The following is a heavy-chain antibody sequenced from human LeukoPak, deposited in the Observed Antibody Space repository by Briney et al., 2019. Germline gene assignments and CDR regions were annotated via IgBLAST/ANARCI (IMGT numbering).Heavy chain of an antibody. V-gene: IGHV3-74*03. CDR3: ARAVGTYQLLSYYYYYYMDV. Sequence: GGSLRLSCAASGFTFSNYWMHWVRQAPGKGLVWVSRISTDGSSTTYADSVKGRFTISRDNAKNTLYLEMNSLRAEDTAVYYCARAVGTYQLLSYYYYYYMDVWGKGTTVTVSS. CDR2: ISTDGSST. J-gene: IGHJ6*03. CDR1: GFTFSNYW. D-gene: IGHD2-2*01.